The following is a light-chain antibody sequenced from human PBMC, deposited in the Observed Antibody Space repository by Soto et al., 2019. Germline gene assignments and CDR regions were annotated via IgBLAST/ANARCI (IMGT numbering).Light chain of an antibody. CDR3: LQYLTYPLT. Sequence: DIDMTQSPSTLSASIGDRVTITCRASQSIGSELAWYQQKPGKAPKLLIYKASSLESGVPSTFSGSGSGTEFSLTVSSLQPDDFATYYCLQYLTYPLTFGGGTKVDNK. CDR1: QSIGSE. J-gene: IGKJ4*01. CDR2: KAS. V-gene: IGKV1-5*03.